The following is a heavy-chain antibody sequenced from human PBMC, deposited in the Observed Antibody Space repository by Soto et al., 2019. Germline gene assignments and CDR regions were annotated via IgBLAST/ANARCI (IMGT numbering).Heavy chain of an antibody. J-gene: IGHJ3*02. CDR3: ARGGDILTGPDAFDI. CDR2: ISSSRSTI. D-gene: IGHD3-9*01. V-gene: IGHV3-48*02. CDR1: GFTFSTYG. Sequence: EVQLVESGGGLVQPGGSLRLSCAASGFTFSTYGMNWVRQAPGKGLEWVSYISSSRSTIYYADSVKSRFTISRDNAKKSLYLQMNSLRDEDTAVYYCARGGDILTGPDAFDIWGQGTMVTVSS.